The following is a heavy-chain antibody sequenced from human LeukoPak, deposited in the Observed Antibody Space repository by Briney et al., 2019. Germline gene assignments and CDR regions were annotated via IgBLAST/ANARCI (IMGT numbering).Heavy chain of an antibody. V-gene: IGHV3-15*01. Sequence: GGSLRLSCAASGFTFSNAWMSWVRQAPGKGLEWVGRIKSKTDGGTTDYAAPVKGRFTISRDDSKNTLYLQMNSLKTEDTAVYYCARVRLGAAADADAFDIWGQGTMVTVSS. CDR2: IKSKTDGGTT. J-gene: IGHJ3*02. CDR1: GFTFSNAW. CDR3: ARVRLGAAADADAFDI. D-gene: IGHD6-13*01.